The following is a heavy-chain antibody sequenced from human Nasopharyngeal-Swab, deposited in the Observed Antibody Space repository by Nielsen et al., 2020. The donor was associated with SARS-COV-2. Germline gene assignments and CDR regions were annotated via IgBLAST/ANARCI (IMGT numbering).Heavy chain of an antibody. V-gene: IGHV1-2*04. J-gene: IGHJ6*03. Sequence: ASVKVSCKASVYTFTDYYIYCVRQAPRQGLEWMGWINPQSDGTKYAQNSQGWVTLTTDTSINTAYMELSSLRSDDTAVYFCARESEVTLHSAYHNYMDVWGKGTTVTVSS. CDR2: INPQSDGT. CDR3: ARESEVTLHSAYHNYMDV. D-gene: IGHD2/OR15-2a*01. CDR1: VYTFTDYY.